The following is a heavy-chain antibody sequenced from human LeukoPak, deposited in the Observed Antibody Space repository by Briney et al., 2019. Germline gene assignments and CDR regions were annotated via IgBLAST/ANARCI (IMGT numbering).Heavy chain of an antibody. V-gene: IGHV1-2*02. J-gene: IGHJ4*02. CDR1: GYTFTGYY. CDR2: INPNSGGT. Sequence: GASVKVSCKASGYTFTGYYMHWVRQAAGQGLEWMGWINPNSGGTNYAQKFQGRVTMTRDTSISTAYMELSRLRSDDTAVYYCARETLVTVERGEKRPFDYWGQGTLVTVSS. CDR3: ARETLVTVERGEKRPFDY. D-gene: IGHD1-1*01.